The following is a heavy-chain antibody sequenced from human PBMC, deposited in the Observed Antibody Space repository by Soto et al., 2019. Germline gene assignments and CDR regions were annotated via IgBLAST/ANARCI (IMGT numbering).Heavy chain of an antibody. J-gene: IGHJ4*02. Sequence: QVQLVQSGAEVKKPGSSVKVSCKASGGTFSNSPISWVRQAPGQGLEWMGGTIPTFNTGNYAQKFQGRLTITADKSTNTAYMALISLRSEDKAVYYCARRTSSGYYRYVESWGQGTLVTVSS. CDR3: ARRTSSGYYRYVES. CDR2: TIPTFNTG. V-gene: IGHV1-69*06. CDR1: GGTFSNSP. D-gene: IGHD3-22*01.